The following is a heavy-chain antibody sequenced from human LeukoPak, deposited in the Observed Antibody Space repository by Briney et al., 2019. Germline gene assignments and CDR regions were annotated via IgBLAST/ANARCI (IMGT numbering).Heavy chain of an antibody. J-gene: IGHJ5*02. CDR3: ARVGAYNWFDP. V-gene: IGHV4-59*02. Sequence: SETLSLTCTVFGDPVSSYYWSWIRQPPGKGLEWIAYIYYTGSTNYNPSLKSRVTISVDTSKNQFSLKLSSVTAADTAVYYCARVGAYNWFDPWGQGTLVTVSS. CDR2: IYYTGST. D-gene: IGHD3-10*01. CDR1: GDPVSSYY.